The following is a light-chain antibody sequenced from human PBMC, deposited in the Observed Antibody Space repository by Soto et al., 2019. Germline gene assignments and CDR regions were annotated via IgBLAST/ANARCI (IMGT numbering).Light chain of an antibody. CDR3: QQYNNWPYA. V-gene: IGKV3-15*01. CDR1: QSITTK. Sequence: EIVMTQSPATLSVSPGERATLSCGASQSITTKLAWYQQKPGQAPRLLIYDASARATGIPARFSSSGSGTEFTLTISSLQSEDFAVYYCQQYNNWPYAFGQGTKLEIK. CDR2: DAS. J-gene: IGKJ2*01.